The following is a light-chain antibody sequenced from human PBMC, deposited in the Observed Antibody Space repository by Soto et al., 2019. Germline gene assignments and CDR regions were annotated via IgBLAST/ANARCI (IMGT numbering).Light chain of an antibody. CDR2: DAS. V-gene: IGKV3-11*01. Sequence: EIVLTQSPATLSLSPGERATLSCRASQSVSSYLAWYQQKPGQAPRLLIYDASNRATGIPARFSGRGSGTDFPLTISSLEPEDFAVYYCQQRINWPLTFGGGTKVEIK. CDR3: QQRINWPLT. CDR1: QSVSSY. J-gene: IGKJ4*01.